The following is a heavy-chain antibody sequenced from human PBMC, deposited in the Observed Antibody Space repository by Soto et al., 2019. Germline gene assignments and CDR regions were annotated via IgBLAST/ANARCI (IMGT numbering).Heavy chain of an antibody. Sequence: QVQLVQSGDEVRKPGSSVKVSCKASGYIFVNYGIAWVRQAPGQGLEWMGWTSPYSGNTHYASKVQGRLTMTTDTSTSTAYMDRGSLTSGDTAVYYCAMVDNYVTPTPQDVWGQGTTVTVSS. CDR2: TSPYSGNT. V-gene: IGHV1-18*01. J-gene: IGHJ6*02. CDR3: AMVDNYVTPTPQDV. CDR1: GYIFVNYG. D-gene: IGHD3-16*01.